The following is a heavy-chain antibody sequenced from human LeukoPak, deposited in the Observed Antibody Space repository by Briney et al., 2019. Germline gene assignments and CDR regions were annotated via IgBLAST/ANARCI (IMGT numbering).Heavy chain of an antibody. CDR2: IKQDGSEK. Sequence: QPGGSLRLSCAASGFTFSSYWMSWVRQAPGKGLEWVANIKQDGSEKYYVDSVKGRFTSSRDNAKNSLYLQMNSLRAEDTAVYYCARGGIGFWSGYVYFDYWGQGTLVTVSS. CDR1: GFTFSSYW. CDR3: ARGGIGFWSGYVYFDY. J-gene: IGHJ4*02. D-gene: IGHD3-3*01. V-gene: IGHV3-7*01.